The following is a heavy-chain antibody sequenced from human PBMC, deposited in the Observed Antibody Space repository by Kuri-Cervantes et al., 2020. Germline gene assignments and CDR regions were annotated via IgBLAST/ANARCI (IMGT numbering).Heavy chain of an antibody. V-gene: IGHV1-69*05. CDR1: GGTFSSYA. CDR2: IIPIFGTA. Sequence: SVKVSCKASGGTFSSYAISWVRQAPGQGLEWMGGIIPIFGTANYAQKVQGRVTVTTDTSTSTAYMEVRSLRSDDTAMYYCAGATPDGSGSPYFYWGLGTPVTVSS. CDR3: AGATPDGSGSPYFY. D-gene: IGHD3-22*01. J-gene: IGHJ4*02.